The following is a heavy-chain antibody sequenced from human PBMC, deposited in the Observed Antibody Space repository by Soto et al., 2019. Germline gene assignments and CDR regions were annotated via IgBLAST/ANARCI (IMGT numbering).Heavy chain of an antibody. CDR1: SGSISNYY. J-gene: IGHJ6*03. V-gene: IGHV4-59*01. CDR3: VRVYVPVVLPLTYFYFMDV. CDR2: IYYSGST. Sequence: SETLSLTCNISSGSISNYYWSWIRQPPGKGLEWIGYIYYSGSTNYNPSLKSRVTISLDTSKNQFSMKLSSVTAADTAVHYCVRVYVPVVLPLTYFYFMDVWGYGTSVSVS. D-gene: IGHD2-21*01.